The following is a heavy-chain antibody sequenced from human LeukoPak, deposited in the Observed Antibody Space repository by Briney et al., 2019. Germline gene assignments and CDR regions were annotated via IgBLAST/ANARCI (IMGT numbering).Heavy chain of an antibody. CDR3: ARETYSSGSAFDI. V-gene: IGHV1-3*01. J-gene: IGHJ3*02. D-gene: IGHD6-19*01. CDR1: GYTFTSYA. Sequence: ASVKVSCKASGYTFTSYAMHWVRQAPGQRLERMGWINAGNGNTKYSQKFQGRVTITRDTSASTAYMELSSLRSEDTAVYHCARETYSSGSAFDIWGQGTMVTVSS. CDR2: INAGNGNT.